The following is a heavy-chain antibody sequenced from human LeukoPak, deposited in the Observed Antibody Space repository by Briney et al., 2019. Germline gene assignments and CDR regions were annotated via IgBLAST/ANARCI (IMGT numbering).Heavy chain of an antibody. J-gene: IGHJ4*02. D-gene: IGHD2-21*02. CDR2: INHSGST. CDR3: ARGPIKLTAIQRYYFDY. CDR1: GGSFSGYY. V-gene: IGHV4-34*01. Sequence: SEALFLTCAVYGGSFSGYYWSCIRQPPGKGLEWIGEINHSGSTNYNPSLKSRVTISVDTSKNQFSLKLSSVTAADTAVYYCARGPIKLTAIQRYYFDYGGQGTLVTVSA.